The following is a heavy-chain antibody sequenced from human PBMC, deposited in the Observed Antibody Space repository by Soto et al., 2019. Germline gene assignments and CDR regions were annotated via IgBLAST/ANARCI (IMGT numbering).Heavy chain of an antibody. CDR1: GGSISTYY. CDR3: ARHDPQRLENSYWFFVL. Sequence: SETLSLTCTVSGGSISTYYLSWIRQPPGKGLEWIGYIYYSGSANYHPSLKSRVTISVDTSKNQFSLKLSSVTAADTAVYYCARHDPQRLENSYWFFVLWGRGTLVTVSS. CDR2: IYYSGSA. J-gene: IGHJ2*01. D-gene: IGHD1-1*01. V-gene: IGHV4-59*08.